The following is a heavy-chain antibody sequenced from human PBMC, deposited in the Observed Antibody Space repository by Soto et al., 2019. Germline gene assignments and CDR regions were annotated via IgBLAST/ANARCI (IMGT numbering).Heavy chain of an antibody. J-gene: IGHJ5*02. CDR2: ISSSSSYI. Sequence: GGSLRLSCAASGFTFSSYSMNWVRQAPGKGLEWVSSISSSSSYIYYADSVKGRFTISRDNAKNSLYLQMNSLRAEDTAVYYCARSPLGDSDVWFDPWGQGTLFTVSS. CDR3: ARSPLGDSDVWFDP. CDR1: GFTFSSYS. D-gene: IGHD4-17*01. V-gene: IGHV3-21*01.